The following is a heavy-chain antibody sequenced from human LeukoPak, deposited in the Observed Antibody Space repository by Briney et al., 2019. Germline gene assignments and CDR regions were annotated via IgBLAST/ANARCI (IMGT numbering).Heavy chain of an antibody. CDR3: ARGGGSSSHN. V-gene: IGHV3-48*01. D-gene: IGHD6-6*01. Sequence: GGSLRLSCAASGFTFADHATSWVRQAPGKGLEWVSYISRSSTTIHYADSVKGRFTISRDNSKNTLYLQMNSLRAEDTAVYYCARGGGSSSHNWGQGTLVTVSS. J-gene: IGHJ4*02. CDR2: ISRSSTTI. CDR1: GFTFADHA.